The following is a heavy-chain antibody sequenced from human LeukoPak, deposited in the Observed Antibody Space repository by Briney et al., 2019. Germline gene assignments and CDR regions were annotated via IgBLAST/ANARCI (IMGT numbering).Heavy chain of an antibody. CDR3: AGDEGVYYYDSSGYPEGY. CDR1: GYTFTSYG. D-gene: IGHD3-22*01. Sequence: ASVKVSCKASGYTFTSYGISWVRQAPGQGLEWMGWISAYNGNTNYAQKLQGRVTMTTDTSTSTAYMELRSLRSDDTAVYYCAGDEGVYYYDSSGYPEGYWGQGTLVTVSS. CDR2: ISAYNGNT. J-gene: IGHJ4*02. V-gene: IGHV1-18*01.